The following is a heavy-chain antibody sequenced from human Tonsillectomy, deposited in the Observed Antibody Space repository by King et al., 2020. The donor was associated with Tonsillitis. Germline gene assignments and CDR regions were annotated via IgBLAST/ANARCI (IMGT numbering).Heavy chain of an antibody. D-gene: IGHD3-16*01. V-gene: IGHV3-15*01. Sequence: VQLVESGGGFVKPGGSLRLSCAASGLTFIDAWMTWVRQAPGKGLEWVGRIKRKSDGGTIDYAAPVKGRFSISRDDSKNSLYLQMDSLRTEVTAMYYCTATFDYVWGSIDYWGQGTLVTVSS. CDR2: IKRKSDGGTI. CDR3: TATFDYVWGSIDY. J-gene: IGHJ4*02. CDR1: GLTFIDAW.